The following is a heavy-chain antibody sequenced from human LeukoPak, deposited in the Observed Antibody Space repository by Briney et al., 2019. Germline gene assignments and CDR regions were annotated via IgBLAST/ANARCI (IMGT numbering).Heavy chain of an antibody. CDR2: IFYSGST. Sequence: SETLSLTCTVSGGSISGSRYYWGWIRQSPGKGLEWIASIFYSGSTYYNPSLRSRVTLSVDTSKNQFSLRPSSVTAADTAVYYCARDPVAGMPYFDYWGQGALVTVSS. D-gene: IGHD3-10*01. V-gene: IGHV4-39*02. J-gene: IGHJ4*02. CDR3: ARDPVAGMPYFDY. CDR1: GGSISGSRYY.